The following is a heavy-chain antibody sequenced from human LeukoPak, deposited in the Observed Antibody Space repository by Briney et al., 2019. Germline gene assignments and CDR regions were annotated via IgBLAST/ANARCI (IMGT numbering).Heavy chain of an antibody. CDR2: IYYSGST. CDR1: GGSISSGGYY. V-gene: IGHV4-61*08. CDR3: ARAYGDYAKPYFDY. D-gene: IGHD4-17*01. Sequence: PSETLSLTCTVSGGSISSGGYYWSWIRQHPGKGLEWIGYIYYSGSTNYNPSLKSRVTISVDTSKNQFSLKLSSVTAADTAVYYCARAYGDYAKPYFDYWGQGTLVTVSS. J-gene: IGHJ4*02.